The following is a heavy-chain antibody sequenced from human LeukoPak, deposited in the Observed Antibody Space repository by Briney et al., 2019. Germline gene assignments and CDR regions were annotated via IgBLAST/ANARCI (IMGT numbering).Heavy chain of an antibody. Sequence: GGSLRLSCAASGFTFSSYGMSWVRQAPGKGLEWVANIKQDGSEKNYVDSVKGRFTTSRDNAKNSLYLQMNSLRAEDTAVYYCTRGSGWYPDYWGQGTLVTVSS. V-gene: IGHV3-7*04. D-gene: IGHD6-19*01. CDR2: IKQDGSEK. J-gene: IGHJ4*02. CDR1: GFTFSSYG. CDR3: TRGSGWYPDY.